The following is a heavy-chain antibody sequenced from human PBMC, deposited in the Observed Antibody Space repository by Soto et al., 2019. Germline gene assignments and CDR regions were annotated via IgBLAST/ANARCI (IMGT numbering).Heavy chain of an antibody. CDR1: GASISSGDYF. D-gene: IGHD5-12*01. J-gene: IGHJ4*02. V-gene: IGHV4-30-4*01. CDR2: IYDSGSS. Sequence: SETLSLTCTVSGASISSGDYFWSWIRQSPGKGLEWIGYIYDSGSSYYNPSLKSRVTMSVDTSKNQFSLKLRSVTAADTAVYYCAREKGYISGPKNFDYWGQGTLVTVS. CDR3: AREKGYISGPKNFDY.